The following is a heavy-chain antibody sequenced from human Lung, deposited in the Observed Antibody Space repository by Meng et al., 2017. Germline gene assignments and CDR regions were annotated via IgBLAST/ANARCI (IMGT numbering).Heavy chain of an antibody. V-gene: IGHV1-18*01. J-gene: IGHJ4*02. D-gene: IGHD2-15*01. CDR2: FVNYVDT. CDR3: ASGTPGRSYCDY. Sequence: QVHLLQSGPAGKKPGASVRVSCKASGYTFGSYGICWVRQAPGHGLEWMGWFVNYVDTYPAPKFQGRVTMTTDTHTNTAFMELRSLTSDDTAVYYCASGTPGRSYCDYWGQGTLVTVSS. CDR1: GYTFGSYG.